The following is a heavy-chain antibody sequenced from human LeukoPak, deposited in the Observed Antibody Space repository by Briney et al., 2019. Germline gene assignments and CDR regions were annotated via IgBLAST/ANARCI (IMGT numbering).Heavy chain of an antibody. CDR3: ARLRDRADDFYYSNFLYENGWFDP. Sequence: ASVKVSSKVSGHTLKEFSMHWVRQAAGKGLEWVGGFDPENGETIYAQNLEGRVTMTEDTSTETAHMELSSLRSEDTAVYYCARLRDRADDFYYSNFLYENGWFDPWGQGTLVTVSS. CDR2: FDPENGET. CDR1: GHTLKEFS. V-gene: IGHV1-24*01. J-gene: IGHJ5*02. D-gene: IGHD4-11*01.